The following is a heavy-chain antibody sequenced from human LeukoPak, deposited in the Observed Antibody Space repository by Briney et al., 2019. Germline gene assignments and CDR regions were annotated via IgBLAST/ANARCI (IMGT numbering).Heavy chain of an antibody. CDR2: IYYSGST. V-gene: IGHV4-39*01. CDR1: GGSINSDSYY. Sequence: PSETLSLTCSVSGGSINSDSYYGGWIRQPPGKGLELIGTIYYSGSTYYNPSLKSRVTISADTSKNQFSLKLSSVTAADTAVYYCARGGFSDFFRAYDYWGQGTLVTVSS. CDR3: ARGGFSDFFRAYDY. D-gene: IGHD3-3*01. J-gene: IGHJ4*02.